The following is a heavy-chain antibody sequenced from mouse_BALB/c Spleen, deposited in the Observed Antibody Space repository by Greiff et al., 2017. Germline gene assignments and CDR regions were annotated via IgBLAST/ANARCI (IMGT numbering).Heavy chain of an antibody. J-gene: IGHJ3*01. CDR3: ARGAGFAY. V-gene: IGHV5-4*02. CDR2: ISDGGSYT. Sequence: EVQVVESGGGLVKPGGSLKLSCAASGFTFSDYYMYWVRQTPEKRLEWVATISDGGSYTYYPDSVKGRFTISRDNAKNNLYLQMSSLKSEDTAMYYCARGAGFAYWGQGTLVTVSA. CDR1: GFTFSDYY.